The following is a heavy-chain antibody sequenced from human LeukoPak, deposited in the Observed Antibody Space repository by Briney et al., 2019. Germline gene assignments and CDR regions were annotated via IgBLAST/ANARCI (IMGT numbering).Heavy chain of an antibody. CDR1: GGSINSYY. CDR2: IYTSGST. Sequence: SETLSLTCTVSGGSINSYYWSWIRQPAGKGLEWIGRIYTSGSTNYNPSLKSRVTMSVDTSKNQFSLKLSSVTAADTAVYYCARECGGDCYSHYYYGMDVWGQGTTVTVSS. CDR3: ARECGGDCYSHYYYGMDV. J-gene: IGHJ6*02. V-gene: IGHV4-4*07. D-gene: IGHD2-21*02.